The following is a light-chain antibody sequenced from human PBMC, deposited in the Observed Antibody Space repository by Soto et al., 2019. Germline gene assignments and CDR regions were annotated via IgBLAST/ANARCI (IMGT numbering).Light chain of an antibody. CDR1: SSDVGGYNY. Sequence: QSALTQPASVSGSPGQSITISCTGTSSDVGGYNYVSWYQQHPGKAPKLMIYEVSNRPSGVSNRFSGSKSGNTASLTISGLQAEDEADYYGSSYTSSSTLGYVFGTGTKLTVL. V-gene: IGLV2-14*01. CDR2: EVS. CDR3: SSYTSSSTLGYV. J-gene: IGLJ1*01.